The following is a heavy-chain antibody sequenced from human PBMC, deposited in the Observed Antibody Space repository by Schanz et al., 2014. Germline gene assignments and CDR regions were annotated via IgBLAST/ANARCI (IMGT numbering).Heavy chain of an antibody. CDR2: ISVYTGNT. CDR1: GYTFTTYA. Sequence: QVQLVQSGAEVKKPGASVRVSCKASGYTFTTYAMSWVRQAPGQGLEWVGWISVYTGNTKYGQNFQGRVTITRDTSTSTAYMALTDLRSDDTAVYYCARDRRFFDRDDLYYFDSWGQGTLVTVSS. V-gene: IGHV1-18*01. J-gene: IGHJ4*02. D-gene: IGHD3-3*01. CDR3: ARDRRFFDRDDLYYFDS.